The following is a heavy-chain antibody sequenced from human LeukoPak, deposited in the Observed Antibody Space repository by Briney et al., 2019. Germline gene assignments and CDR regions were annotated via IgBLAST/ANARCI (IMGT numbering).Heavy chain of an antibody. CDR1: GLTFRSSA. CDR2: ISYDGSNK. CDR3: ARAVLGKNYYGMDV. J-gene: IGHJ6*02. Sequence: PAGSLRLSCAASGLTFRSSAMHWVRQAPGKGLEWVAVISYDGSNKYNADSVKGRFSISRDNSKNTLYLQMNSLRAEDTAVYYCARAVLGKNYYGMDVWGQGTTVTVSS. V-gene: IGHV3-30-3*01. D-gene: IGHD1-14*01.